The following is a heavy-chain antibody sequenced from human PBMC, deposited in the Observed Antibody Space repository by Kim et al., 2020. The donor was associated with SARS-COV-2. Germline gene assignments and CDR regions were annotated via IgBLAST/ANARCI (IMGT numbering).Heavy chain of an antibody. J-gene: IGHJ6*03. CDR3: ARLGSSWSYYMDV. D-gene: IGHD6-13*01. V-gene: IGHV4-59*08. Sequence: YTPSHKSRVPISVDTSKNQFSLKLSSVTAADTAVYYCARLGSSWSYYMDVWGKGTTVTVSS.